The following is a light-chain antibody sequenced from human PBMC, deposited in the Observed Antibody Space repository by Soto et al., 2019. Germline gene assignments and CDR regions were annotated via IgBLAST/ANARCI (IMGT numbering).Light chain of an antibody. CDR3: LQEYFYPFT. V-gene: IGKV1-6*01. CDR1: QGIRND. J-gene: IGKJ3*01. Sequence: AIQMTQSPSSLSASVGDRVTITCRASQGIRNDLDWFQQKPGKAPKLLIYAASNLQSGVPARFSGSGSGTDFTLNISSLQPEDFATYYCLQEYFYPFTFGPGTKVDIK. CDR2: AAS.